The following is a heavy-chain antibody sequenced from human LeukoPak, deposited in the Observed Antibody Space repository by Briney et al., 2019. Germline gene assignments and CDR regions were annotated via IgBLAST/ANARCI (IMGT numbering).Heavy chain of an antibody. V-gene: IGHV4-39*01. Sequence: PSETLSLTCTVSGGSISSSSYYWGWIRQPPGKGLEWIGSIYYSGSTYYNPSLRSRVTISVDTSNNQFSLKLSSVTAADTAVYYCARRVYGDNQNPYFDYWGQGTLVTVSS. CDR1: GGSISSSSYY. CDR3: ARRVYGDNQNPYFDY. J-gene: IGHJ4*02. D-gene: IGHD5/OR15-5a*01. CDR2: IYYSGST.